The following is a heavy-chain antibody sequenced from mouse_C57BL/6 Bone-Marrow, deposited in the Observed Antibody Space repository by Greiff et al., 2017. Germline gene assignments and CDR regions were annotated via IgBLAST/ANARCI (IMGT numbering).Heavy chain of an antibody. CDR3: ARGDYYGSSPGWFAD. CDR2: IDPNSGGT. Sequence: VQLQQPGAELVKPGASVKLSCKASGYTFTSYWMHWVKQRPGRGLEWIGRIDPNSGGTKYNEKFKSKATLTVDKPSSTAYMQLSSLTSEDSAVXDFARGDYYGSSPGWFADWGQGTLVTVSA. V-gene: IGHV1-72*01. CDR1: GYTFTSYW. J-gene: IGHJ3*01. D-gene: IGHD1-1*01.